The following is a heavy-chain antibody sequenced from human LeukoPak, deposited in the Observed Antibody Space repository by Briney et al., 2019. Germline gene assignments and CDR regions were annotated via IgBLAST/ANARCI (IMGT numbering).Heavy chain of an antibody. D-gene: IGHD1-26*01. J-gene: IGHJ4*02. V-gene: IGHV3-30*18. CDR2: TSTDGSYK. CDR1: GFTFSNYD. Sequence: PGGSLRLPCAASGFTFSNYDMHWVRQAPGEGLEWVAVTSTDGSYKYYADSLRGRFTISRDNSRNTLYLQMDSLRAEDTAVYYCAKGHVGALWGYFDYWGQGTLVTVSS. CDR3: AKGHVGALWGYFDY.